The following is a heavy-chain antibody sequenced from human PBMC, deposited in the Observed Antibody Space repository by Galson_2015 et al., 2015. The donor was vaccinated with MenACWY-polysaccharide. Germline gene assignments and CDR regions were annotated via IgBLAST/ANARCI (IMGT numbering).Heavy chain of an antibody. D-gene: IGHD6-19*01. J-gene: IGHJ4*01. CDR1: GFSFSSYG. CDR3: AKREARNSGPFDL. V-gene: IGHV3-30*18. CDR2: MTYDGSDQ. Sequence: FLRLSCAASGFSFSSYGMHWVRQAPGKGLEWVTYMTYDGSDQNYARSVRGRFTISRDNSKSMLYLQMESLRPEDTAVYYCAKREARNSGPFDLWGHGTLVTVSS.